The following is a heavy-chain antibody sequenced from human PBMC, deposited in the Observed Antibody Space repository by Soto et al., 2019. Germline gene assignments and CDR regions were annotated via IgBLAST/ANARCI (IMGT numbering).Heavy chain of an antibody. CDR3: ARLEYSSRWYRLAY. Sequence: SETLSLTCTVSGGSISSYYWSWIRQPPGKGLEWIGYIYYSGSTNYNPSLKSRVTISVDTSKNQFSLKLSSVTAADTAVYYCARLEYSSRWYRLAYWGQGTLVTVS. CDR1: GGSISSYY. J-gene: IGHJ4*02. D-gene: IGHD6-19*01. CDR2: IYYSGST. V-gene: IGHV4-59*01.